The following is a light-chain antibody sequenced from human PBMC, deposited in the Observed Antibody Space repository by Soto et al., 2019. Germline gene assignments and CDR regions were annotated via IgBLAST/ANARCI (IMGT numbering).Light chain of an antibody. V-gene: IGLV2-8*01. CDR3: SSYAGSNTVV. CDR1: SSDVGGYNY. J-gene: IGLJ2*01. Sequence: SALTQPPSASGSPGQSVTISCTGTSSDVGGYNYVSWYQQHPGKAPKVMIYEVSKRPSGVPDRFSGSKSGNTASLTVSGLQAEDEADYYCSSYAGSNTVVFGGGTKLTVL. CDR2: EVS.